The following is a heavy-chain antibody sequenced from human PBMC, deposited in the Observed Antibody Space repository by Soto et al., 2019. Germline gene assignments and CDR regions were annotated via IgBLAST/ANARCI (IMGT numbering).Heavy chain of an antibody. CDR1: GYSITSSD. D-gene: IGHD1-26*01. Sequence: EVSCKASGYSITSSDSNWVRQTAGQGLEWMGWMQPSTGRTGYAQKFQGRVTMTRDTSINTAYMELTTLTSDDTAFYYCARGVSAGVDYWGQGTLVPSPQ. CDR2: MQPSTGRT. V-gene: IGHV1-8*01. J-gene: IGHJ4*02. CDR3: ARGVSAGVDY.